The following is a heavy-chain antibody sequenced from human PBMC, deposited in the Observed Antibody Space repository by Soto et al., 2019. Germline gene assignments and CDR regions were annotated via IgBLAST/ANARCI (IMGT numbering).Heavy chain of an antibody. CDR1: GGSLSGHS. Sequence: SETLSLTCAVYGGSLSGHSWSWIRQSPGKGLEWIGEINYSGSTTYRPSLQSRVTISLDTSKNQFSLNLTSVTAADTALYYCARVQTTIDDYFLAMDVWGQGTTVTVSS. V-gene: IGHV4-34*01. CDR2: INYSGST. CDR3: ARVQTTIDDYFLAMDV. D-gene: IGHD1-7*01. J-gene: IGHJ6*02.